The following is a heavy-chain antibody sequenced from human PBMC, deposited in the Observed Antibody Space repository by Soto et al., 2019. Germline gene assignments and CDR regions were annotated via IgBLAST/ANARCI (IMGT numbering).Heavy chain of an antibody. CDR1: GASISKTSSY. V-gene: IGHV4-39*01. Sequence: QVELQQSGPGLVKPSETLSLTCTVSGASISKTSSYWGWIRQPPGKGLEWIGSITYSGTAYYNPFLTSQVPISVDTSRNQFSLRLTSVTASDTAFFCCARRVIVPSWYFDLWGREKPVIVSS. CDR3: ARRVIVPSWYFDL. CDR2: ITYSGTA. J-gene: IGHJ2*01. D-gene: IGHD2-15*01.